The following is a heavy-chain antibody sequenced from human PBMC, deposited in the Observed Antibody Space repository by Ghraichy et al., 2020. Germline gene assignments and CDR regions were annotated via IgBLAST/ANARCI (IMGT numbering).Heavy chain of an antibody. CDR1: GGSFSGYY. D-gene: IGHD2-8*02. V-gene: IGHV4-34*01. Sequence: SETLSLTCAVYGGSFSGYYWSWIRQPPGKGLEWIGEINHSGSTNYNPSLKSRVTISVDTSKNQFSLKLSSVTAADTAVYYCARASYCTGGVCSPPAGWYFDLWGRGTLVTVSS. J-gene: IGHJ2*01. CDR3: ARASYCTGGVCSPPAGWYFDL. CDR2: INHSGST.